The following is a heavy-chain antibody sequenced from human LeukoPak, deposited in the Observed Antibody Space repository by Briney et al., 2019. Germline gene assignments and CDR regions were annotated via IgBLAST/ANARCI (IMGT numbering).Heavy chain of an antibody. V-gene: IGHV3-66*01. CDR3: ARVPLGYFDY. Sequence: GGSLRLSCAASGFTVSDNYMSWVRQAPGKGLEWVSVIYSGGSTNYADSVKGRFTISRDNSKNSLYLQMNSLRAEDTAVYYCARVPLGYFDYWGQGTLVTVSS. CDR1: GFTVSDNY. CDR2: IYSGGST. J-gene: IGHJ4*02.